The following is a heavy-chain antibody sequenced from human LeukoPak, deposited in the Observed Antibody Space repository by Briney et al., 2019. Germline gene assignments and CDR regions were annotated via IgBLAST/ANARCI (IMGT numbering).Heavy chain of an antibody. CDR1: GFTFSSYA. V-gene: IGHV3-23*01. CDR2: ISGSGGST. J-gene: IGHJ5*02. Sequence: GGSLRLSCAASGFTFSSYAMSWVRQAPGKGLEWVSAISGSGGSTYYADSVKGRFTISRDNSKNTRDLQMNGLRSDDTAVYDCAKALYYSPLNWFDPWGQGTLVTVSS. CDR3: AKALYYSPLNWFDP. D-gene: IGHD3-10*01.